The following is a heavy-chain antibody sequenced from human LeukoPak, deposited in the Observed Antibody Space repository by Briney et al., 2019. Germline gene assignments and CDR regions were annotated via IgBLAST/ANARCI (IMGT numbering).Heavy chain of an antibody. V-gene: IGHV1-24*01. D-gene: IGHD1-26*01. CDR2: FDPEDGET. J-gene: IGHJ6*02. CDR3: ATSEGPPQWELHDNYYYGMDV. Sequence: ASVKVSCKVSGYTLTELYMHWVRQAPGKGLEWMGGFDPEDGETIYAQKFQGRVTMTEDTSTDTAYMELSSLRSEDAAVYYCATSEGPPQWELHDNYYYGMDVWGQGTTVTVSS. CDR1: GYTLTELY.